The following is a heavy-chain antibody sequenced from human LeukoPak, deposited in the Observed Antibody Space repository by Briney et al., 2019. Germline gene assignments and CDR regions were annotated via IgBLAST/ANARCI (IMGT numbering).Heavy chain of an antibody. CDR2: IYYSGRT. J-gene: IGHJ4*02. D-gene: IGHD5-12*01. CDR3: ARVLSGYSGYDLYYFDY. V-gene: IGHV4-39*07. CDR1: AGSISGSSYG. Sequence: SETLSLTCSVSAGSISGSSYGWGWIRQRPGKGLEWIGSIYYSGRTYYNPSLKSRVTISVDTSKNQFSLKLSSVTAADTAVYYCARVLSGYSGYDLYYFDYWGQGTLVTVSS.